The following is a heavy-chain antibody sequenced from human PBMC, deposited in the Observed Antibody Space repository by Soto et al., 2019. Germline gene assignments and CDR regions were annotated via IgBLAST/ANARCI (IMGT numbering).Heavy chain of an antibody. D-gene: IGHD3-16*01. V-gene: IGHV3-21*01. CDR3: ARWGDYYYHAMDV. J-gene: IGHJ6*02. CDR2: ISSSSSYI. CDR1: GFTFSKYS. Sequence: SGGSLRFSCATSGFTFSKYSMNWVRQAPGKGLEWVSSISSSSSYIYYADSVKGRFTISRDNAKNSLYLQMNSLRAEDTAVYYCARWGDYYYHAMDVWGQGTTVTVSS.